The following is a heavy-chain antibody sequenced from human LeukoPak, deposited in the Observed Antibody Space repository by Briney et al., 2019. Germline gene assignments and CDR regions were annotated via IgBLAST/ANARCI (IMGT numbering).Heavy chain of an antibody. Sequence: PSETLSLTCAVYGGSFSGYYWSWIRQPPGKGLEWIGEINHSGSTNYNPSLKSRVTISVDTSKNQFSLKLSSVTAADTAVYYCAREKYYYGSGSYYNYLDIWGQGTMVTVSS. CDR2: INHSGST. V-gene: IGHV4-34*01. CDR3: AREKYYYGSGSYYNYLDI. J-gene: IGHJ3*02. CDR1: GGSFSGYY. D-gene: IGHD3-10*01.